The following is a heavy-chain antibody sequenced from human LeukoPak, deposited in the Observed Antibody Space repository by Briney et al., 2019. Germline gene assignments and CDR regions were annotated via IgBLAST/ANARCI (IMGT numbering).Heavy chain of an antibody. CDR3: ARGGRIVAATLNNWFDP. Sequence: PSETLSLTRTVSGGSISSYYWSWIRQPAGKGLECIGRIYTSGSTNYNPSLKSRVTMSVGTSKNQFSLKLSSVTAADTAVYYCARGGRIVAATLNNWFDPWGQGTLVTVSS. V-gene: IGHV4-4*07. CDR1: GGSISSYY. J-gene: IGHJ5*02. D-gene: IGHD6-25*01. CDR2: IYTSGST.